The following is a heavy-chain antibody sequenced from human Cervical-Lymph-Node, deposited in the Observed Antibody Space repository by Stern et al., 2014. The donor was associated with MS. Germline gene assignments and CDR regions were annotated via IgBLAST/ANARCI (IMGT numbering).Heavy chain of an antibody. CDR3: ARVTRHFENRLYFGMDV. CDR2: INPNSGET. CDR1: GYTFNAYY. D-gene: IGHD1-14*01. Sequence: QVQLVQSAAEVKKPGASVKVSCEASGYTFNAYYIHWVRQAPGRGLEWMGRINPNSGETKYAQKFQGRDTMTRDTSNTAYMDLSRVTSDDTAVFYCARVTRHFENRLYFGMDVWGQGTTVTVSS. V-gene: IGHV1-2*06. J-gene: IGHJ6*02.